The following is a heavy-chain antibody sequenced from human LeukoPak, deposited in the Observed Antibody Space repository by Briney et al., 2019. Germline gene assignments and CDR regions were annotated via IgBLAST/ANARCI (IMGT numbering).Heavy chain of an antibody. D-gene: IGHD3-10*01. CDR1: GFTFINYA. CDR3: TNRYYFDS. CDR2: ISGSGDST. V-gene: IGHV3-23*01. J-gene: IGHJ4*02. Sequence: GGSLRLSCAASGFTFINYAMNWVRQAPGKGLEWVSTISGSGDSTYYADSVKDRFTISRDNSKNMLYLQMNSLRAEDTAVYYCTNRYYFDSRGQGTLVTVSS.